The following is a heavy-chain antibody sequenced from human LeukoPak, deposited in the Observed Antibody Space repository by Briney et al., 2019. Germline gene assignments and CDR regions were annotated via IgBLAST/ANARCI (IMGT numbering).Heavy chain of an antibody. CDR2: ISSSGTTI. CDR1: GFTFSDYY. CDR3: ARRRDSGSLQHFDY. Sequence: PGGSLRLSCAASGFTFSDYYMSWIRQAPGKGLEWVSYISSSGTTIYYADSVKGRFTISRDNAENSLYLQMNSLRAEDTAVYYCARRRDSGSLQHFDYWGQGTLVTVSS. J-gene: IGHJ4*02. D-gene: IGHD1-26*01. V-gene: IGHV3-11*01.